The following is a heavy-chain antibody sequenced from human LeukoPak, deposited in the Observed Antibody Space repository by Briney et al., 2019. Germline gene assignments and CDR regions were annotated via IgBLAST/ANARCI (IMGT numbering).Heavy chain of an antibody. D-gene: IGHD2-2*01. CDR1: GGSISSYY. J-gene: IGHJ5*02. CDR3: ARVDCSSTSCYSPNWFDP. CDR2: IYTSGST. Sequence: SETLSLTCTVSGGSISSYYWSWIRQPAGKGLEWIGHIYTSGSTNYNPSLKSRVTMSVDTSKNQFSLKLSSVTAADTAVYYCARVDCSSTSCYSPNWFDPWGQGTLVTVSS. V-gene: IGHV4-4*07.